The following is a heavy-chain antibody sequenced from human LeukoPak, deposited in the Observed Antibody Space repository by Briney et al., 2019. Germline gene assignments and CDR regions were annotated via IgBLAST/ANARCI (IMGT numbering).Heavy chain of an antibody. D-gene: IGHD6-19*01. CDR1: GFGFSSYA. Sequence: AGGSLRLSCAASGFGFSSYAIHWVRQAPGKGLEWVADISYDGSNKYYADSVKGRFTISRDNSKNTLYLQMNSLRAEDTAVYYCARKGTEAVAGPWYFDLWGRGTLVTVSS. CDR3: ARKGTEAVAGPWYFDL. CDR2: ISYDGSNK. V-gene: IGHV3-30-3*01. J-gene: IGHJ2*01.